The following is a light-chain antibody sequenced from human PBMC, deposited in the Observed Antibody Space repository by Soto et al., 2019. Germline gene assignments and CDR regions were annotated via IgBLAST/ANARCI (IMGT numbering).Light chain of an antibody. CDR2: GAS. J-gene: IGKJ3*01. CDR3: QQYGSSRGFT. Sequence: EIVLTQSPGTLSLSAGERATLSWRASQSVSSSYLAWYQQKPGQAPRLLIYGASSRATGIPDRFSGSGSGTDFTLTISRLEPEDFAVYYCQQYGSSRGFTFGPGTKVDIK. V-gene: IGKV3-20*01. CDR1: QSVSSSY.